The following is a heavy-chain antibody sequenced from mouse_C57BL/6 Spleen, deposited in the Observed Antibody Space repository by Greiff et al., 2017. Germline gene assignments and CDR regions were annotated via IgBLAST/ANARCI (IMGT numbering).Heavy chain of an antibody. D-gene: IGHD2-12*01. V-gene: IGHV1-22*01. CDR3: ARYYSNDEAWFAY. J-gene: IGHJ3*01. Sequence: VQLKQSGPELVKPGASVKMSCKASGYTFTDYNMHWVKQSHGKSLEWIGYINPNNGGTSYNQKFKGKATLTVNKSTSTAYMELRSLTSEDSAVYYCARYYSNDEAWFAYWGQGTLVTVSA. CDR1: GYTFTDYN. CDR2: INPNNGGT.